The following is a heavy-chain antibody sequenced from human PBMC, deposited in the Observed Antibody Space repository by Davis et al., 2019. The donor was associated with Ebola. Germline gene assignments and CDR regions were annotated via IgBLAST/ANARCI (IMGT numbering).Heavy chain of an antibody. Sequence: GESLKISCAASGFTFSSYWMSWVRQAPGKGLEWVANIKQDGSEKYYVDSVKGRFTISRDNAKNSLYLQMNSLRAEDTAVYYCARHSSGWYADAFDIWGQGTMVTVSS. CDR1: GFTFSSYW. CDR3: ARHSSGWYADAFDI. V-gene: IGHV3-7*03. D-gene: IGHD6-19*01. J-gene: IGHJ3*02. CDR2: IKQDGSEK.